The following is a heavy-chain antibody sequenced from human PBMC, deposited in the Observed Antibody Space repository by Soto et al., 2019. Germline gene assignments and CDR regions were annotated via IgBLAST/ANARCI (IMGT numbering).Heavy chain of an antibody. J-gene: IGHJ4*02. CDR2: ITGSGGST. Sequence: GGSLRLSCAASGFPFGSYTMSWVRQAPGKGLEWVSAITGSGGSTYYADSVKGRFSISRDNSRSTIYLQMNSLRAEDTAVYYCARGLSGWNSDWGQGTLVTVSS. D-gene: IGHD6-19*01. V-gene: IGHV3-23*01. CDR1: GFPFGSYT. CDR3: ARGLSGWNSD.